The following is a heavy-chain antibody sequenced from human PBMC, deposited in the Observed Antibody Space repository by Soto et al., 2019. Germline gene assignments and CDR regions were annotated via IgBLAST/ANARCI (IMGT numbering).Heavy chain of an antibody. J-gene: IGHJ5*02. CDR1: GGSFSGYY. CDR3: ASTDIVVVPAAPKNWLDP. D-gene: IGHD2-2*01. CDR2: INHSGST. V-gene: IGHV4-34*01. Sequence: PSETLSLTCAVYGGSFSGYYWSWIRQPPGKGLEWIGEINHSGSTNYNPSLKSRVTISVDTSKNQFSLKLSSVTAADTAVYYCASTDIVVVPAAPKNWLDPWGQGTLVTVSS.